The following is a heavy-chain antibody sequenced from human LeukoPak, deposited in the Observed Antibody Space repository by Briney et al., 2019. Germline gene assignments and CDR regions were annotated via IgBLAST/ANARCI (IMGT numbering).Heavy chain of an antibody. V-gene: IGHV1-46*01. Sequence: ASVKVSCKASGYTFTSYYMHWVRQAPGQGLEWMGIINPSGGSTSYAQKFQGRVTMTRDTSTSTVYMELSSLRSEDTAVYYCARVGVTFNYLYSSGWGLDYWGQGTLVTVSS. D-gene: IGHD6-25*01. CDR2: INPSGGST. CDR1: GYTFTSYY. CDR3: ARVGVTFNYLYSSGWGLDY. J-gene: IGHJ4*02.